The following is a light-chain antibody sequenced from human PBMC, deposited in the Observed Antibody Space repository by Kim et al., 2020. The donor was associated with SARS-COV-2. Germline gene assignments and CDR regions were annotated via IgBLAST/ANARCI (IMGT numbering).Light chain of an antibody. CDR2: QDS. CDR1: KLGDKY. CDR3: QAWDSSTVV. V-gene: IGLV3-1*01. Sequence: VSPGQTASITCSGDKLGDKYACWYQQKPGHSPVLVIYQDSKRPSGIPERFSGSNSGNTATLTISGTQAMDEADYYCQAWDSSTVVFGGGTKLTVL. J-gene: IGLJ2*01.